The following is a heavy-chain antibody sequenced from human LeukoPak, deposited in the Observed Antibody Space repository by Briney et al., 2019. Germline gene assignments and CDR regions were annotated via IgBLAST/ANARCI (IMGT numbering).Heavy chain of an antibody. CDR3: AKDFNIAAAGTPFRTGDYYYYYGMDV. CDR2: ISGSGGST. CDR1: GFTFSSYA. Sequence: GGSLRLSCAASGFTFSSYAMSWVRQAPGKGLEWVSTISGSGGSTYYADSVKGRFTISRDNSKNTLYLQMNSLRAEDTAVYYCAKDFNIAAAGTPFRTGDYYYYYGMDVWGQGTTVTVSS. D-gene: IGHD6-13*01. J-gene: IGHJ6*02. V-gene: IGHV3-23*01.